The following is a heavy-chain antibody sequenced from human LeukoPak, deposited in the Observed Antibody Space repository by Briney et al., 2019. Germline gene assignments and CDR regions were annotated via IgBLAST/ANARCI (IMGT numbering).Heavy chain of an antibody. CDR3: ARDSGRAYYFDY. CDR1: GYTFTGYY. V-gene: IGHV1-2*02. CDR2: INPNSGGT. J-gene: IGHJ4*02. D-gene: IGHD3-10*01. Sequence: ASVNVSCKASGYTFTGYYMHWVRQAPGQGLEWMGWINPNSGGTNYAQKFQGRVTMTRDTSISTAYMELSRLRSDDTAVYYCARDSGRAYYFDYWGQGTLVTVSS.